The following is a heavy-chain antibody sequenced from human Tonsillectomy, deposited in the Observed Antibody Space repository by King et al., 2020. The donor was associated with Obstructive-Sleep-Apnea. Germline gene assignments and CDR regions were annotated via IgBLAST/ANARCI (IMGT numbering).Heavy chain of an antibody. D-gene: IGHD5-12*01. J-gene: IGHJ4*02. CDR2: VYYRWNT. Sequence: VQLQESGPGLVKPSETLSLTCSVSGGSINNYYWSWIRQPPGKGLEWIRYVYYRWNTNFNPSLKSRVTISADTSKIQFSLRLSSVTAADTAVYYCARHRGVEDYGGYGDYFDYWGQGTLVTVSS. CDR1: GGSINNYY. V-gene: IGHV4-59*08. CDR3: ARHRGVEDYGGYGDYFDY.